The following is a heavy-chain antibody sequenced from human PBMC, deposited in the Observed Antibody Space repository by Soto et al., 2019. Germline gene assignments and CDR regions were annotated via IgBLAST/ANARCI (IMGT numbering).Heavy chain of an antibody. CDR2: IIPFLGTS. CDR1: GGTFSSYP. D-gene: IGHD1-26*01. Sequence: QVQLVQSGAEVKKPGSSVKVSCEASGGTFSSYPINWVRQAPGQGLEWMGGIIPFLGTSNYAQKFQGRVTITADDSMSTAYMELRSLRSEDTAVYYCARVGHITNYGMAVWGQGTTVTVSS. J-gene: IGHJ6*02. V-gene: IGHV1-69*01. CDR3: ARVGHITNYGMAV.